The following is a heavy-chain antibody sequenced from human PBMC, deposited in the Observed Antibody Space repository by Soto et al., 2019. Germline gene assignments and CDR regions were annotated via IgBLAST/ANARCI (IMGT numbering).Heavy chain of an antibody. J-gene: IGHJ5*02. Sequence: GGSLRLSCAASGFTFSDYYMSWIRQAPGKGLEWVSYISSSGSTIYYADSVKGRFTISRDNAKNSLYLQMNSLRAEDTAVYYCARDPLHLGELSLPINWFDPWGQGTLVTVSS. V-gene: IGHV3-11*01. D-gene: IGHD3-16*02. CDR1: GFTFSDYY. CDR2: ISSSGSTI. CDR3: ARDPLHLGELSLPINWFDP.